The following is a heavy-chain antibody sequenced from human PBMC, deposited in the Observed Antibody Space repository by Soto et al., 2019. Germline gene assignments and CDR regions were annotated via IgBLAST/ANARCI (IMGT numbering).Heavy chain of an antibody. D-gene: IGHD4-17*01. Sequence: PGGSLRLSCAASGFTFSSYAMSWVRQAPGKGLEWVSAISGSGGSTYYADSVKGRFTISRDNSKNTLYLQMNSLRAEDTAVYYCAKWAGDYTGYYYYYYGMDVWGQGTTVTLSS. CDR1: GFTFSSYA. V-gene: IGHV3-23*01. CDR2: ISGSGGST. CDR3: AKWAGDYTGYYYYYYGMDV. J-gene: IGHJ6*02.